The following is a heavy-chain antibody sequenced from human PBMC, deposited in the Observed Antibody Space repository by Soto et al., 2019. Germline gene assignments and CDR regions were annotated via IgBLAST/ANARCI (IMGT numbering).Heavy chain of an antibody. Sequence: VQLVESGGGVVQPGRSLRLSCAASGFTFRTYGMYWVRQAPGKGLEWVAVIWYDASNKYYADSVKGRFTISRDNSENTLYLQMTSVRAEDTAVYYCASGRVDGGELDLWGQGTLVTVSS. CDR3: ASGRVDGGELDL. D-gene: IGHD1-26*01. V-gene: IGHV3-33*01. CDR1: GFTFRTYG. CDR2: IWYDASNK. J-gene: IGHJ4*02.